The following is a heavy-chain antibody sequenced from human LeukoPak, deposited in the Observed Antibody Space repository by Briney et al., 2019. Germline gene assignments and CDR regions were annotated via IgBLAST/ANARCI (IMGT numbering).Heavy chain of an antibody. V-gene: IGHV1-18*01. D-gene: IGHD6-19*01. CDR2: ISVFNGNT. J-gene: IGHJ6*02. CDR3: ARGSPAVIRGSVNYYGMDV. Sequence: GASVKVSCKASGYTFTSYGISWVRQAPGQGLEWMGWISVFNGNTNYAQKLQGRVTMTIDTSTSTAYMELRSLRSDDTAVYYCARGSPAVIRGSVNYYGMDVWGHGTTVTVSS. CDR1: GYTFTSYG.